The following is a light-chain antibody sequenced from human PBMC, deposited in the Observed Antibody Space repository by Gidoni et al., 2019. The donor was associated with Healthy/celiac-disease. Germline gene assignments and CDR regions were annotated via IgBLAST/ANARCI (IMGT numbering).Light chain of an antibody. CDR2: DAS. J-gene: IGKJ5*01. V-gene: IGKV3-11*01. CDR3: QQRSNWPIT. CDR1: QSVSSY. Sequence: EIVLTQSPATLSLYPGDRATLSCRASQSVSSYLAWDQQKPGQAPRLLIYDASNRATGIPARFSGSGSGTDFTLTISSLEPEDFAVYYCQQRSNWPITFGQGTRLEIK.